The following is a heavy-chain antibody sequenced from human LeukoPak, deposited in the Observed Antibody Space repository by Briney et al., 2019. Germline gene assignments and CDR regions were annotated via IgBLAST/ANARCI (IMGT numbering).Heavy chain of an antibody. CDR3: ARRIVGATGPDY. V-gene: IGHV4-59*01. CDR2: IYYSGST. D-gene: IGHD1-26*01. CDR1: GGSISSYY. Sequence: NTSETLSLTCTVSGGSISSYYWSWIRQPPGKGLEWIGYIYYSGSTNYNPSLKSRVTISVDTSKNQFSLKLSSVTAADTAVYYCARRIVGATGPDYWGQGTLVTVSS. J-gene: IGHJ4*02.